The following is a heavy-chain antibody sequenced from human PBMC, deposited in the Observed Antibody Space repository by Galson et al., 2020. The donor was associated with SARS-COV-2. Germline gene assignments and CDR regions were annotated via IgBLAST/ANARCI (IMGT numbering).Heavy chain of an antibody. CDR2: IRAYSGNT. Sequence: ASVKVSCKASGYTFTSYGISWVRQAPGQGLEWMGWIRAYSGNTRHAQKLQGRVTMTTDTSTTTAYMELRSLRSDDTAVYYCARDALARPMSLYDSSGYYSHFDYWGQGTLVTVSS. V-gene: IGHV1-18*01. CDR3: ARDALARPMSLYDSSGYYSHFDY. CDR1: GYTFTSYG. D-gene: IGHD3-22*01. J-gene: IGHJ4*02.